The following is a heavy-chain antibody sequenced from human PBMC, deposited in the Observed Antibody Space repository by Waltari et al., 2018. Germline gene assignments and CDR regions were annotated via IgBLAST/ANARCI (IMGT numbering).Heavy chain of an antibody. CDR3: ARLHSANY. V-gene: IGHV3-7*01. D-gene: IGHD2-15*01. J-gene: IGHJ4*02. CDR2: INADGSEK. Sequence: EVQVVESGGDVVQPGGSLSRSWAACRFPFSSSRMPWVRRAPGKGLGWVANINADGSEKEYVDSVKGRFTISRDNAKNSLYLQMNSLRVEDTAVYYCARLHSANYWGQGTLVTVSS. CDR1: RFPFSSSR.